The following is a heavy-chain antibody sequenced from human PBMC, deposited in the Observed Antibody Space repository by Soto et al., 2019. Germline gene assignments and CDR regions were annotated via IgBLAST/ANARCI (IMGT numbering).Heavy chain of an antibody. CDR2: ISYDGSNK. V-gene: IGHV3-30*18. D-gene: IGHD6-19*01. Sequence: QVQLVESGGGVVQPGRSLRLSCAASGFTFSSYGMHWVRQAPGKGLEWVAVISYDGSNKYYADSVKGRFTISRDNSKNTLYVEKNSLRADDTAVYYCSKDGRAALYISGSPFWFVPWGQGTLVTVYS. J-gene: IGHJ5*02. CDR3: SKDGRAALYISGSPFWFVP. CDR1: GFTFSSYG.